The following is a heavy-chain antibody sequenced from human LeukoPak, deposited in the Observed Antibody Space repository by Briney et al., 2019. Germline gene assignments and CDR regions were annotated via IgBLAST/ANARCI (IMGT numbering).Heavy chain of an antibody. CDR3: ARSSIIAAAGPYYFDY. J-gene: IGHJ4*02. CDR2: IIPIFGTA. CDR1: GGTFSSYA. V-gene: IGHV1-69*06. Sequence: ASVKVSCKASGGTFSSYAISWVRQAPGQGLEWMGGIIPIFGTANYAQKFQGRVAITADKSTSTAYMELSSLRSEDTAVYYCARSSIIAAAGPYYFDYWGQGTLVTVSS. D-gene: IGHD6-13*01.